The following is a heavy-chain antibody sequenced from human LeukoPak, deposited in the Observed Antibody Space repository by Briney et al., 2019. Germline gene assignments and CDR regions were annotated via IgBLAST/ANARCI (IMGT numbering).Heavy chain of an antibody. CDR2: IYYSGST. CDR3: ARHSSSWYYFDY. V-gene: IGHV4-59*08. J-gene: IGHJ4*02. CDR1: GFTFSNAW. D-gene: IGHD6-13*01. Sequence: PGGSLRLSCAASGFTFSNAWMSWIRQPPGKGLEWIGYIYYSGSTNYNPSLKSRVTISVDTSKNQFSLKLSSVTAADTAVYYCARHSSSWYYFDYWGQGTLVTVSS.